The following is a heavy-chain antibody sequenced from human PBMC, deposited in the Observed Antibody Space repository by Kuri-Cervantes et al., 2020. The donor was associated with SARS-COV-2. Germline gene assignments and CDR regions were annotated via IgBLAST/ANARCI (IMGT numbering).Heavy chain of an antibody. CDR3: ARGWLLPHYYYYMDV. CDR1: GGSISDCC. D-gene: IGHD3-22*01. Sequence: SETLSLTCTVSGGSISDCCWSRVRQPPGKGLEYIGYISDSGGTNYRSSLKSRLTISVDTSKNQFSLNLRSVTAADTAVYYCARGWLLPHYYYYMDVWGKGTTVTVSS. J-gene: IGHJ6*03. V-gene: IGHV4-59*01. CDR2: ISDSGGT.